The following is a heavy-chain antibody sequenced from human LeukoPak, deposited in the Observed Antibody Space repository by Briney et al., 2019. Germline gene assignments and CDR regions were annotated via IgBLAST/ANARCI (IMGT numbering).Heavy chain of an antibody. J-gene: IGHJ4*02. D-gene: IGHD3-22*01. CDR3: AREYYYDSSGYYAVFDY. Sequence: ASVKVSCKASGYTFTSYGISWVRQAPGQGLEWMGWISAYDGNTNYAQKLQGRVTMTTDTSTSTAYMELRSLRSDDTAVYYCAREYYYDSSGYYAVFDYWGQGTLVTVSS. V-gene: IGHV1-18*01. CDR2: ISAYDGNT. CDR1: GYTFTSYG.